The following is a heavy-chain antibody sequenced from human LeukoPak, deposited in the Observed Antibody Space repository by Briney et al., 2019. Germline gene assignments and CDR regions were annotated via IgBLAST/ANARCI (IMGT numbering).Heavy chain of an antibody. Sequence: SETLSLTCAVYGGSFSGYYWSWIRQPPGKGLEWIGEINHSGSTNYNPSLKSRVTISVDTSKNQFSLKLSSVTAADTAVYYCAREVITFGGVTLNGMDVWGQGTTVTVSS. CDR2: INHSGST. CDR1: GGSFSGYY. D-gene: IGHD3-16*01. J-gene: IGHJ6*02. CDR3: AREVITFGGVTLNGMDV. V-gene: IGHV4-34*01.